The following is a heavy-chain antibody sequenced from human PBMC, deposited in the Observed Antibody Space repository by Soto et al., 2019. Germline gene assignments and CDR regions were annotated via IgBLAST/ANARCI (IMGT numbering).Heavy chain of an antibody. J-gene: IGHJ6*02. D-gene: IGHD3-16*02. CDR1: GGSISSGDYY. Sequence: SETLSLTCTVSGGSISSGDYYWSWIRQPPGKGLEWIGYIYYSGSTYYNPSLKSRVTISVDTSKNQFSLKLSSVTAADTAVYYCARVDELSLQLEKSYYHRMDVSGQGTGVTVS. V-gene: IGHV4-30-4*01. CDR3: ARVDELSLQLEKSYYHRMDV. CDR2: IYYSGST.